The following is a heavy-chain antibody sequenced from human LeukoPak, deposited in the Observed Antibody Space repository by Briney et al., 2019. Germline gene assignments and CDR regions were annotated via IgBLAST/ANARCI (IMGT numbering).Heavy chain of an antibody. CDR2: IYYSGST. Sequence: SETLSLTCTVSGGSISSYYWSWIRQPPGKGLEWIGYIYYSGSTNYNPSLKNRVTISVDTSKNQFSLKLSSVTAADTAVYYCARRRLGEFFDYWGQGTLVTVSS. D-gene: IGHD3-16*01. CDR1: GGSISSYY. J-gene: IGHJ4*02. V-gene: IGHV4-59*01. CDR3: ARRRLGEFFDY.